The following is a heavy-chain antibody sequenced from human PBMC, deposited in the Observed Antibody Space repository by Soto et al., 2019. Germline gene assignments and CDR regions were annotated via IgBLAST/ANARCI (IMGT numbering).Heavy chain of an antibody. CDR1: GGSISSYY. J-gene: IGHJ5*02. Sequence: ASETLSLTCTVSGGSISSYYWSWIRQPPGKGLEWIGYIYYSGSTNYNPSLKSRVTISVDTSKNQFSLKLSSVTAADTAVYYWARDPYGGNFNWFDPWGQGTLVTMSS. CDR3: ARDPYGGNFNWFDP. D-gene: IGHD2-21*02. CDR2: IYYSGST. V-gene: IGHV4-59*01.